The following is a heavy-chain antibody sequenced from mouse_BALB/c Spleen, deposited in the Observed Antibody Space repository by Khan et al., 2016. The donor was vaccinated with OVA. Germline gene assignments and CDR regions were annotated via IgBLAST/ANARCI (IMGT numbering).Heavy chain of an antibody. CDR3: ARSWAMDY. J-gene: IGHJ4*01. Sequence: EVELVEFGGGLVQPGGSRKLSCAASGFTFSDYGLAWVRQAPGKGPEGVAFISSLAYSIYYADTVTGRFTISRENAKNTLYLEMSSLRSEDTAMYYCARSWAMDYWGQGTSVTVSS. CDR1: GFTFSDYG. CDR2: ISSLAYSI. V-gene: IGHV5-15*02.